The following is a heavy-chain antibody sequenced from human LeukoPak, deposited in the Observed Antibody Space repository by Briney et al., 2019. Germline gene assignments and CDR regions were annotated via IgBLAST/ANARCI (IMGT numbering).Heavy chain of an antibody. Sequence: ASVKVSCKASGYTFTSYGISWVRQAPGQGLEWMGWISAYNGNTNYAQKLQGRVTMTTDTSTSTAYMELRSLRSDDTAVYYCAMGGGPFWSGYIDDYWGQGTLVTVSS. CDR2: ISAYNGNT. D-gene: IGHD3-3*01. CDR1: GYTFTSYG. CDR3: AMGGGPFWSGYIDDY. V-gene: IGHV1-18*01. J-gene: IGHJ4*02.